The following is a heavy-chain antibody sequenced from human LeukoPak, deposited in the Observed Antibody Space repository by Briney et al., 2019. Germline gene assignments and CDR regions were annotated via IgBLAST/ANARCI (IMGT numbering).Heavy chain of an antibody. J-gene: IGHJ4*02. CDR3: ARRECGGDCYAQPYFDY. D-gene: IGHD2-21*02. V-gene: IGHV4-39*01. CDR1: GGSISSSSYY. Sequence: SETLSLTCTVSGGSISSSSYYWGWVRQPPGKGLEWIGSIYYSGSTYYNPSLKSRVTISVDTSKNQFSLKLSSVTAADTAVYYCARRECGGDCYAQPYFDYWGQGTLVTVSS. CDR2: IYYSGST.